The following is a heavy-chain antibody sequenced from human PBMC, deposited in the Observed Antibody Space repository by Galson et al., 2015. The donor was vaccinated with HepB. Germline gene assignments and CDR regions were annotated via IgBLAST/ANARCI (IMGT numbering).Heavy chain of an antibody. V-gene: IGHV3-15*01. CDR3: TTAPWSGYYYYYYYMDV. CDR1: GFTFSNAW. CDR2: IKSKTDGGTT. Sequence: SLRLSCAASGFTFSNAWMSWVRQAPGKGLEWVGRIKSKTDGGTTDYAAPVKGRFTISRDDSKNTLYLQMNSLKTEDTAVYYCTTAPWSGYYYYYYYMDVWGKGTTVTVSS. J-gene: IGHJ6*03. D-gene: IGHD3-3*01.